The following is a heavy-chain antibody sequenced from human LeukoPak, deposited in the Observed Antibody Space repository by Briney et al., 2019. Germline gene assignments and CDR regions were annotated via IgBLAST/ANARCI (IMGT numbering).Heavy chain of an antibody. V-gene: IGHV4-30-4*01. D-gene: IGHD3-22*01. CDR1: GGPISSGDYF. J-gene: IGHJ5*02. CDR3: AREVGYYYDSSGYYYDNWFDP. CDR2: IYSSGST. Sequence: SQTLSLTCTVSGGPISSGDYFWTWVRQPPGKGLEWIGYIYSSGSTYYNPSLKSRVTISLDTSKNQFSLNLSSVTAADTAVYYCAREVGYYYDSSGYYYDNWFDPWGQGTLVTVSS.